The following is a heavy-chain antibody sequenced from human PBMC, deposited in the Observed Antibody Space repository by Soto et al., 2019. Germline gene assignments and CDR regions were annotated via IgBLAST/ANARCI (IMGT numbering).Heavy chain of an antibody. J-gene: IGHJ3*02. V-gene: IGHV3-48*04. CDR1: GFTFSSYS. CDR3: ARAGLGYCTSTSCHPGFDI. Sequence: PGGSLRLSCAASGFTFSSYSMNWVRQAPGKGLEWVSYISSSSSTIYYADSVKGRFTISRDNAKNTLYLQMNSLRAEDTAVYYCARAGLGYCTSTSCHPGFDIWGQGTMVTVSS. CDR2: ISSSSSTI. D-gene: IGHD2-2*01.